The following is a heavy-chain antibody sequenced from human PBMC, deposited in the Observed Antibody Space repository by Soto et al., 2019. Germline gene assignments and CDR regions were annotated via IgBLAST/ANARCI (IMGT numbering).Heavy chain of an antibody. Sequence: PMLVNPTQNRTLTCTRPRFSPPPLGRPVSLFRQPPRKAPEWLARIDWDDDKFYSTSLKTRLTISKDTSKNQVVLTMTNMDPVDTATYYCARFGDGFDIWGQGTMVHVSS. CDR3: ARFGDGFDI. CDR1: RFSPPPLGRP. J-gene: IGHJ3*02. D-gene: IGHD3-10*01. CDR2: IDWDDDK. V-gene: IGHV2-70*04.